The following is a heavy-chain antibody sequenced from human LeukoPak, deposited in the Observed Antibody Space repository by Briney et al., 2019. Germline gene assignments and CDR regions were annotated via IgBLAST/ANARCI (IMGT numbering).Heavy chain of an antibody. J-gene: IGHJ4*02. CDR2: IYYSGST. Sequence: SETLSLTCTVSGCSISSSSYYWGWIRQPPGKGLEWIGSIYYSGSTYYNPSLKSRVTISVDTSKNQFSLKLSSVTAADTAVYYCARAVGTKTFDYWGQGTLVTVSS. CDR1: GCSISSSSYY. V-gene: IGHV4-39*07. CDR3: ARAVGTKTFDY. D-gene: IGHD6-13*01.